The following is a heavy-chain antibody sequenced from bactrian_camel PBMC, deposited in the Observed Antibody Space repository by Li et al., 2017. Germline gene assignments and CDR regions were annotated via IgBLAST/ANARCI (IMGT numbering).Heavy chain of an antibody. J-gene: IGHJ6*01. D-gene: IGHD7*01. CDR2: IWPSASK. CDR3: AAAPGYIAPWHVRNRYRL. Sequence: QVQLVESGGVSVQAGGSLRLSCATSGSAVSNLYMAWFRQGPGTEREGVAAIWPSASKYYADSVKGRFTIVEDNAKNTMFLQMNNLRSDDTGVYYCAAAPGYIAPWHVRNRYRLWGQGTQVTVSS. V-gene: IGHV3-3*01. CDR1: GSAVSNLY.